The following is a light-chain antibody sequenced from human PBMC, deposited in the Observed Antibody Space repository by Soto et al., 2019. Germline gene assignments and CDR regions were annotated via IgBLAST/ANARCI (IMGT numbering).Light chain of an antibody. Sequence: VLTQSPVTLSLSPGERATLSCRASQSVSTYLAWYQQKPGQAPRLLIYDASNRATVIPARFRGSGSGTDFTLTISSLEPEDFAVYYCQQRSNWPTTFGQGTKLETK. CDR2: DAS. CDR3: QQRSNWPTT. V-gene: IGKV3-11*01. CDR1: QSVSTY. J-gene: IGKJ2*01.